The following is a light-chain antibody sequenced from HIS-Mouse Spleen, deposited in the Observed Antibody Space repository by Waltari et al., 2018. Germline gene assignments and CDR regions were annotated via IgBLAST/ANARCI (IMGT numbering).Light chain of an antibody. J-gene: IGLJ3*02. CDR1: SSNIGSNY. CDR2: RNN. V-gene: IGLV1-47*01. Sequence: QSVLTQPPSASGTPGQRVTISYSGSSSNIGSNYVYWYQQLPGTAPKLPIYRNNQRPSGVPDRFAGSKSGTSASLAISGLRSEDEADYYCAAWDDSLSGPVFGGGTKLTVL. CDR3: AAWDDSLSGPV.